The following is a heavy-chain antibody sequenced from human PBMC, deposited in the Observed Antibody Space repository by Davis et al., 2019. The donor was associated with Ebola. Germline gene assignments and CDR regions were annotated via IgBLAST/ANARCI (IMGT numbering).Heavy chain of an antibody. CDR3: ARADSSGWTIYYYYGMDV. Sequence: GESLKISCAASGFTFSSYSMNWVRQAPGKGLEWVSYISSSSSTIYYADSVKGRFTISRDNAKNSLYLQMNSLRDEDTAVYYCARADSSGWTIYYYYGMDVWGQGTTVTVSS. CDR2: ISSSSSTI. V-gene: IGHV3-48*02. J-gene: IGHJ6*02. D-gene: IGHD6-19*01. CDR1: GFTFSSYS.